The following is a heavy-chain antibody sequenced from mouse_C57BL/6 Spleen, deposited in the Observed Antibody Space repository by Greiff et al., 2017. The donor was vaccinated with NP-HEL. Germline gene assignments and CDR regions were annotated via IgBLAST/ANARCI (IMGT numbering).Heavy chain of an antibody. D-gene: IGHD2-5*01. CDR3: ARRSNYGNFDY. Sequence: QVQLQQPGAELVMPGASVKLSCKASGYTFTSYWMHWVKQRPGQGLEWIGEIDPSDSYTNYNQKFKGKSTLTVDKSSSTAYMQLSSLTSEDSAVYYCARRSNYGNFDYWGQGTTLTVSS. CDR2: IDPSDSYT. V-gene: IGHV1-69*01. J-gene: IGHJ2*01. CDR1: GYTFTSYW.